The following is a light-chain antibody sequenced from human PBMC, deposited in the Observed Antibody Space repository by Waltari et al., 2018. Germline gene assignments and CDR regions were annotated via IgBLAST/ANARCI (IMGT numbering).Light chain of an antibody. CDR2: INSDGSH. V-gene: IGLV4-69*01. J-gene: IGLJ3*02. CDR3: QTWETGIVL. Sequence: QVVLTQSPSASASLGASVTLTCTLSSGHSNYAVAWHQQQPETGPRFLMKINSDGSHVKGDRIPDRFSGASSGSERYLFISSLQNDDEGDYYCQTWETGIVLFGGGTKLTVL. CDR1: SGHSNYA.